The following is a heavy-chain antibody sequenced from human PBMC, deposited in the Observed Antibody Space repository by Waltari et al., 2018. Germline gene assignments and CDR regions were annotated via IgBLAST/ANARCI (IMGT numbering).Heavy chain of an antibody. Sequence: QVQLVQSGAEVKKPGASVKVSCKASGYPFTGYYMHWVRQAPGQGLEWMGWINPNSGGTNYAQKFQGRVTMTRDTSISTAYMELSRLRSDDTAVYYCARVSYSSGWYVGNWFDPWGQGTLVTVSS. D-gene: IGHD6-19*01. J-gene: IGHJ5*02. V-gene: IGHV1-2*02. CDR2: INPNSGGT. CDR1: GYPFTGYY. CDR3: ARVSYSSGWYVGNWFDP.